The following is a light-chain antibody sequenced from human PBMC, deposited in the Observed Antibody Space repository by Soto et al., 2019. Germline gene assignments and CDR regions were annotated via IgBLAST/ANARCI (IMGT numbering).Light chain of an antibody. CDR3: SSYVGNYVYV. CDR2: DVS. V-gene: IGLV2-11*01. J-gene: IGLJ1*01. CDR1: SSDVGGYNY. Sequence: QSALTQPRSVSGSPGQSVTISCTGTSSDVGGYNYVSWYQRHAGKGPKLIIHDVSARPSGVPDRFSASKSGNTASLTISGLQTEDEADYYCSSYVGNYVYVFGSGTKVTVL.